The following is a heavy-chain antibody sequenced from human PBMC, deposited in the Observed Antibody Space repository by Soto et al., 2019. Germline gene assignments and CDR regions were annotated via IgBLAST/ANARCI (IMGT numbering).Heavy chain of an antibody. J-gene: IGHJ5*02. CDR2: SDFSGRLT. D-gene: IGHD5-12*01. CDR3: AKDRDIVATLNWFDP. CDR1: GFTSS. V-gene: IGHV3-23*01. Sequence: GGSLRLSCAASGFTSSMTWVRQAPGKGLEWVSASDFSGRLTYYADSVKGRFTISRDTSENTLYLQMNSLRAEDTAVYYCAKDRDIVATLNWFDPWGQGTLVTVSS.